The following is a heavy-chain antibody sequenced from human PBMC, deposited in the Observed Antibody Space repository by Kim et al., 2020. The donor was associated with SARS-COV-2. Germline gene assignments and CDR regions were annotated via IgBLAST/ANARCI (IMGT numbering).Heavy chain of an antibody. CDR1: GFTFNNAW. V-gene: IGHV3-15*04. CDR2: IERKKDGGTT. D-gene: IGHD4-17*01. Sequence: GGSLRLSCAASGFTFNNAWMSWVRQAPGKGLEWVGRIERKKDGGTTDYAAPVKGRFTISRDDSKNTLYLLMSSLKTEDTAVYYCTTDYGVPVAFDIWGQGTMVTVSS. CDR3: TTDYGVPVAFDI. J-gene: IGHJ3*02.